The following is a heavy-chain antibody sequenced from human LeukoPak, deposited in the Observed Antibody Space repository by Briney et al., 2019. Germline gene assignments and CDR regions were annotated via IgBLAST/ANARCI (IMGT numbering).Heavy chain of an antibody. CDR2: IYYSGST. D-gene: IGHD3-3*01. CDR1: GGSISSSSYY. V-gene: IGHV4-31*03. J-gene: IGHJ4*02. Sequence: SETLSLTCTVSGGSISSSSYYWGWIRQPPGKGLEWIGHIYYSGSTYYNPSLKSRVTISVDTSKNQFSLKVRSVTAADTAVYYCARSRSGYYGDVDYWGQGTLVTVSS. CDR3: ARSRSGYYGDVDY.